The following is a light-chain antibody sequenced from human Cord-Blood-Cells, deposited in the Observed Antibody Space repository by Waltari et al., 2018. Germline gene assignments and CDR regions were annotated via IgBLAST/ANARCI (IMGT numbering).Light chain of an antibody. CDR1: NIGSKS. J-gene: IGLJ1*01. Sequence: SYVLTQPPSVSVAPGKTARITCGGNNIGSKSVHWYQQKPGQAPVLVIYYDSDRPSGIPERFAGSNSGNTATLTISRVEAGDEADYSCQVWDSSSDHYVFGTGTKVTVL. V-gene: IGLV3-21*04. CDR3: QVWDSSSDHYV. CDR2: YDS.